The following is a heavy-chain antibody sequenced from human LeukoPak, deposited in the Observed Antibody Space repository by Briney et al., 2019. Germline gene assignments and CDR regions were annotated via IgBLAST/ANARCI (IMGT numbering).Heavy chain of an antibody. D-gene: IGHD3-22*01. CDR2: IYYSGST. Sequence: SETLSLTCTVSGGSISSYYWSWIRQPPGKGLEWIGYIYYSGSTNYNPSLKSRVTISVETSKNQFSLKLSSVTAADTAVYYCARVTGYMIEDYFDYWGQGTLVTVPS. CDR3: ARVTGYMIEDYFDY. J-gene: IGHJ4*02. CDR1: GGSISSYY. V-gene: IGHV4-59*01.